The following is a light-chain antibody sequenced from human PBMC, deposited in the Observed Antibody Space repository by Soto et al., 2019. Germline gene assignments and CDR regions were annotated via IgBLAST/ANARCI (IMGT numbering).Light chain of an antibody. J-gene: IGKJ1*01. CDR3: QQYGRSPTWT. CDR2: SSS. CDR1: QSVSNN. Sequence: EIVLTQSPATLSVSPGERAALSCRASQSVSNNLAWYQQKPGQAPRLLIYSSSSRAAGVSDRFSGSGSGTDFSLTISRLEPEDFAMYYCQQYGRSPTWTFGQGTKVDI. V-gene: IGKV3-20*01.